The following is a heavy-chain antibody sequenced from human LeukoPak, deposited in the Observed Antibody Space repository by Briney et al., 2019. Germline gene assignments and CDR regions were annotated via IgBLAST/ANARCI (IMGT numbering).Heavy chain of an antibody. CDR1: GFTFSTDW. Sequence: TGGSLRLPCAASGFTFSTDWMHWVRQAPGKGLVWVSGINTDGSSTNYADSVKGRFTASRDNAKNTLYLQMNSLRAEDMAVYYCVQKPDSSSFYGGFDYWGQGTLVTVSS. CDR2: INTDGSST. J-gene: IGHJ4*02. CDR3: VQKPDSSSFYGGFDY. D-gene: IGHD6-13*01. V-gene: IGHV3-74*01.